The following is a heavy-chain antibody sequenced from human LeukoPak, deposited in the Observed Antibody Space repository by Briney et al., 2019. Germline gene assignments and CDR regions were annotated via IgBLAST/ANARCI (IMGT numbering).Heavy chain of an antibody. J-gene: IGHJ5*02. Sequence: PSQTLSLTCTVSGGSISSGGYYWSWIRQHPGKGLEWIGYIYYSGSTYYNPSLKSRVTISVDTSKNQFSLKLSSVTVADTAVYYCARDHVNSYGFVGPVDPWGQGTLVTVSS. V-gene: IGHV4-31*03. CDR2: IYYSGST. CDR3: ARDHVNSYGFVGPVDP. D-gene: IGHD5-18*01. CDR1: GGSISSGGYY.